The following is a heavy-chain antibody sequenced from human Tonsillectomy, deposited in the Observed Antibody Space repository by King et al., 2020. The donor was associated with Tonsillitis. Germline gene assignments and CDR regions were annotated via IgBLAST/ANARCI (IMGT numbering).Heavy chain of an antibody. J-gene: IGHJ4*02. CDR2: VFTDGYT. Sequence: VQLVESGGGVIQPGGSLRLSCAASGFTVSSKYMSWVRQAPGKGLEWVSVVFTDGYTIYAESVEGRFTISRDNSKNTLCLQMNSLRAEDTAVYYCARGRQYCHSHTCLNPFDYWGQGTLVTVSS. D-gene: IGHD2/OR15-2a*01. V-gene: IGHV3-53*01. CDR3: ARGRQYCHSHTCLNPFDY. CDR1: GFTVSSKY.